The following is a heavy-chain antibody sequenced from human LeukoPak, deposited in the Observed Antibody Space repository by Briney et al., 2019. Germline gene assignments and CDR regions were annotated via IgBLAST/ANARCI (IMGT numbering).Heavy chain of an antibody. D-gene: IGHD4-17*01. CDR3: ARECGDSKNWYFDL. CDR1: GYTIATYG. Sequence: ASVKVSCKASGYTIATYGISWVRQAPGQGLEWVAWINAHNGNTKYAQKLQGRVTMTTDTSTSTAYMELRGLTSDDTAVYYCARECGDSKNWYFDLWGRGTLVTVSS. CDR2: INAHNGNT. J-gene: IGHJ2*01. V-gene: IGHV1-18*01.